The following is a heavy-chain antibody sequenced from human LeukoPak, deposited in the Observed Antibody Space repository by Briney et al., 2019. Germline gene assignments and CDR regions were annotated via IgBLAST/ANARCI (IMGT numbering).Heavy chain of an antibody. V-gene: IGHV3-33*01. Sequence: GGSLRLSCAASGFTFSSYGMHWVRQAPGKGLEWVAVIWYDGSNKYYADSVKGRFTISRDNSKNTLYLQMNSLRAEDTAVYYWGREGGGDAKFGELSGWFDPWGQGTLVTVSS. CDR2: IWYDGSNK. CDR3: GREGGGDAKFGELSGWFDP. J-gene: IGHJ5*02. D-gene: IGHD3-10*01. CDR1: GFTFSSYG.